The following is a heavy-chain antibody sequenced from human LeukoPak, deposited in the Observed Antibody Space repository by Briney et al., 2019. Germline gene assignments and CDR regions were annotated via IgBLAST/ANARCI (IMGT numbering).Heavy chain of an antibody. V-gene: IGHV4-30-4*08. Sequence: SQTLSLTCTVSGGSISSGDYYWSWIRQPPGKGLEWIGYIYYSGSTYYNPSLKSRVTISVDTSKNQFSLKLSSVTAADTAVYYCARPGFGSGSYYRDWGQGTLVTVSS. CDR2: IYYSGST. CDR1: GGSISSGDYY. J-gene: IGHJ4*02. D-gene: IGHD3-10*01. CDR3: ARPGFGSGSYYRD.